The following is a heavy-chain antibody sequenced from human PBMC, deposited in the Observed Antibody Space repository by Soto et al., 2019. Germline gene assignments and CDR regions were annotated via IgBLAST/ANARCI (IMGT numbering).Heavy chain of an antibody. CDR1: GGSFSGYY. Sequence: SETLSLTCAVCGGSFSGYYWSWIRQHPGKDLEWIGYISHSGSTYYTPSLKSRVIISADTSKNQFSLNLNSVTAADTAVYYCAREYTYGSNFFDCWGQGALVTVSS. J-gene: IGHJ4*02. CDR2: ISHSGST. CDR3: AREYTYGSNFFDC. D-gene: IGHD5-18*01. V-gene: IGHV4-31*11.